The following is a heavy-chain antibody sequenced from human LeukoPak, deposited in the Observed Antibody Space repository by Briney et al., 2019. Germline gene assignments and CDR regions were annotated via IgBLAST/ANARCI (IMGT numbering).Heavy chain of an antibody. J-gene: IGHJ5*02. Sequence: ETLSLTCTVSGGSISSGSFYWSWIRQSPGKELEWIGYIYYSGNTKYNPSLKSRITMAVDTSKNQVSLKLTSVTAADTAIYYCAKEVHYYGSGTYFFWFDPWGQGTLVTVSS. CDR1: GGSISSGSFY. CDR3: AKEVHYYGSGTYFFWFDP. D-gene: IGHD3-10*01. V-gene: IGHV4-61*01. CDR2: IYYSGNT.